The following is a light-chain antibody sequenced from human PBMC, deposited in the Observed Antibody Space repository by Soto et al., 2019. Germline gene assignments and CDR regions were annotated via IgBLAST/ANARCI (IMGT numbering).Light chain of an antibody. J-gene: IGKJ5*01. Sequence: EIVLTQSPGTLSVSPGDGATLSCRASQTVGKKYLAWYQQRPGQAPRLLIYGASRRATGIPDRFSGSGSGTNFTLTISSLEPEDFAVYYCQQRRSWQVTFGQGTRLEIK. V-gene: IGKV3D-20*02. CDR2: GAS. CDR3: QQRRSWQVT. CDR1: QTVGKKY.